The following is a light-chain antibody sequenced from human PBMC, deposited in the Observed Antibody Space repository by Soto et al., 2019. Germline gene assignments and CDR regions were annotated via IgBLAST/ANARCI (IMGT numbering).Light chain of an antibody. CDR1: SGDSNYK. V-gene: IGLV9-49*01. J-gene: IGLJ1*01. Sequence: QSVLTQPPSASASLGASVTLTCTLSSGDSNYKVDWYQQRPGKGPRFVMRVGTGGIVGSKGDGIPDRFSVLGSGLNRYLTIKNIQEEDESDYHCGADHGSGSNFAYVFGTGTKLTVL. CDR3: GADHGSGSNFAYV. CDR2: VGTGGIVG.